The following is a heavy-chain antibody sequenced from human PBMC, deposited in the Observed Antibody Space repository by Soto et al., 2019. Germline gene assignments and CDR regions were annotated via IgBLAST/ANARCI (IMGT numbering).Heavy chain of an antibody. V-gene: IGHV1-2*02. CDR1: GYTFTGYY. Sequence: ASVKVSCKASGYTFTGYYMHWVRQAPGQGLEWMGWINPNSGGTNYAQKFQGRVTMTRDTSISTAYMALSRLRSDDTALYYCARGDTGYYYDSCGYDGMGVGFSIDVWGQGTPVTVSS. CDR3: ARGDTGYYYDSCGYDGMGVGFSIDV. CDR2: INPNSGGT. D-gene: IGHD3-22*01. J-gene: IGHJ6*02.